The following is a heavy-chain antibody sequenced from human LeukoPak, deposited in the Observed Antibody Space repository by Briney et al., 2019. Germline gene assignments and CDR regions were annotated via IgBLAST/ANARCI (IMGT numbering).Heavy chain of an antibody. Sequence: PSETLSLTCTVSGGSISSSSYYWDWVRQPPGKGLEWIGNVYYGGNTFYNSSLESRVTISVDMSKNQFSLKLTSLTAADTAVYYCARQRADYFYHYLDVWGKGTSVTVFS. V-gene: IGHV4-39*01. CDR3: ARQRADYFYHYLDV. CDR2: VYYGGNT. CDR1: GGSISSSSYY. J-gene: IGHJ6*03.